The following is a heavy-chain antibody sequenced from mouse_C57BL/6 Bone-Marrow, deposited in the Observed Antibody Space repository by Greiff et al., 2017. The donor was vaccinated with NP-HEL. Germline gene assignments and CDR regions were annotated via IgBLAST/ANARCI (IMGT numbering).Heavy chain of an antibody. CDR1: GYTFTDYY. J-gene: IGHJ4*01. D-gene: IGHD1-1*01. V-gene: IGHV1-26*01. CDR3: ARWTTVPLYAMDY. Sequence: EVQLQRSGPELVKPGASVKISCKASGYTFTDYYMNWVKQSHGKSLEWIGDINPNNGGTSYNQKFKGKATLTVDKSSSTAYMELRSLTSEDSAVYYCARWTTVPLYAMDYWGQGTSVTVSS. CDR2: INPNNGGT.